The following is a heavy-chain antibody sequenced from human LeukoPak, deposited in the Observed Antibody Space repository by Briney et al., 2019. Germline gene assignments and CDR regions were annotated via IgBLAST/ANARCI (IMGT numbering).Heavy chain of an antibody. J-gene: IGHJ4*02. CDR3: AKEVDIAAAGDLDY. V-gene: IGHV3-30*18. D-gene: IGHD6-13*01. Sequence: GRSLRLSCAASGFTFSSYGMHWVRQAPGKGLEWVAVISYGGSNKYYADSVKGRSTISRDNSKNTLYLQMNSLRAEDTAVYYCAKEVDIAAAGDLDYWGQGTLVTVSS. CDR1: GFTFSSYG. CDR2: ISYGGSNK.